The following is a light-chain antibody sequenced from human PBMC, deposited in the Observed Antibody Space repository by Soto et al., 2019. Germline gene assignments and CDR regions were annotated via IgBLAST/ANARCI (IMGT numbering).Light chain of an antibody. CDR3: GTCDSSLSVVL. Sequence: QSVLTQPPSVSAAPGQKVTISCSGASSNVGNNYVSWHQQLPGTAPKLLIYDNTKRPSGIPDRFSGSKSGTSATLDITGLQTGDEADYYCGTCDSSLSVVLVGGGTKLTVL. V-gene: IGLV1-51*01. J-gene: IGLJ2*01. CDR1: SSNVGNNY. CDR2: DNT.